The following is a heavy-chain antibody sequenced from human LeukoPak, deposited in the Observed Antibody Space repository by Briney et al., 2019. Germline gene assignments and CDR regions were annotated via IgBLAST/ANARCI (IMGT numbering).Heavy chain of an antibody. D-gene: IGHD3-3*01. CDR3: ARDLTIFGVFRRVRTLDYMDV. CDR1: GFTVSSNY. V-gene: IGHV3-66*02. J-gene: IGHJ6*03. CDR2: IYSGGST. Sequence: GGSLRLSCAASGFTVSSNYMSWVRQAPGKGLEWVSAIYSGGSTYYADSVKGRFTISRDNSKNTLYLQMNSLRAEDTAVYYCARDLTIFGVFRRVRTLDYMDVWGKETTVAVSS.